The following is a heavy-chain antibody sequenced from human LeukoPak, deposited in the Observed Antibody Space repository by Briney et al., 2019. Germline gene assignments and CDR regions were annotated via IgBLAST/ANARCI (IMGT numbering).Heavy chain of an antibody. CDR3: ARTLSDSRYSYGW. D-gene: IGHD5-18*01. V-gene: IGHV2-70*11. Sequence: GPTLVNPTQTLTLTCTFSGVSLSTSARCGSWIRQPPWQALEWLARIDWEDDKYYSTSLNTRLTISKNTSKNQVVLTKANMDPVDTATYYCARTLSDSRYSYGWWGQGTLVTVSS. CDR1: GVSLSTSARC. J-gene: IGHJ4*02. CDR2: IDWEDDK.